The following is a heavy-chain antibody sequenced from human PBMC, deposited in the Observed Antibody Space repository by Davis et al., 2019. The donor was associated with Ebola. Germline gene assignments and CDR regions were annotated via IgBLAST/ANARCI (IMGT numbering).Heavy chain of an antibody. CDR1: GFTFSNAW. J-gene: IGHJ4*02. V-gene: IGHV3-15*07. CDR2: IKGKTDGGTT. Sequence: PGGSLRLSCAASGFTFSNAWMNWVRQAPGKGLEWVGRIKGKTDGGTTDYAAPVKGRFTISRDDSKNTLYLQMNSLKTEDTAVYYCTTEDDFWSGYYYFDYWGQGTLVTVSS. D-gene: IGHD3-3*01. CDR3: TTEDDFWSGYYYFDY.